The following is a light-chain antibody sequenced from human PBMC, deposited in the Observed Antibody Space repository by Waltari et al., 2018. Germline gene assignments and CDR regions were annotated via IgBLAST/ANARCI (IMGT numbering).Light chain of an antibody. Sequence: EIVVTQSPATVSVSPGERDTLSCRTSQSASGNFAWYQQKPGQPPRLLIYAASSRASGVPVRFSASGSGTEFTLTISSLQSEDSAVYYCQQYHNWPPLTFGGGTKVEIK. V-gene: IGKV3-15*01. CDR3: QQYHNWPPLT. CDR2: AAS. CDR1: QSASGN. J-gene: IGKJ4*01.